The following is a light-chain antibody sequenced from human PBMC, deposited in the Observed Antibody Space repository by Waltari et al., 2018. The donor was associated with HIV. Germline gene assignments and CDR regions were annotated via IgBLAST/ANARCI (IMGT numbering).Light chain of an antibody. CDR3: ASWDDKLSHWV. Sequence: QSVLTQSPSASKTPGQRVLMSCSGTNSNVGNNFVSWFQQVPGGAPKLVIYRNDRRPSGVPARFSAAKSGSSASLAISGLQSDDEADYFCASWDDKLSHWVFGGGTKLTV. CDR1: NSNVGNNF. V-gene: IGLV1-47*01. CDR2: RND. J-gene: IGLJ3*02.